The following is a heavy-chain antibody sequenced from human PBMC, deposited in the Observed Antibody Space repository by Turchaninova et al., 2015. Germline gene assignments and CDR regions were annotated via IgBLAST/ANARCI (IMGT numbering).Heavy chain of an antibody. CDR2: INHSGST. Sequence: QVQLQQWGAGLLKPSETLSLTCAVHGGAFRGYYWSWIRQPPGKGLELIGEINHSGSTNYNPSLKSRVTISVDTSKNQFSLKLSSVTAADTAVYYCAREHYYDSMWGQGTLVTVSS. CDR1: GGAFRGYY. J-gene: IGHJ4*02. V-gene: IGHV4-34*01. CDR3: AREHYYDSM. D-gene: IGHD3-22*01.